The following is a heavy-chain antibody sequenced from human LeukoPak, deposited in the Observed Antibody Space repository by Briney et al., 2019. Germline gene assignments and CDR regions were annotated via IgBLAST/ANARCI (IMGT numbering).Heavy chain of an antibody. V-gene: IGHV3-7*01. J-gene: IGHJ4*02. CDR3: ARDGSGRPLRY. Sequence: GGSLRLSCAAPGVTFSSYWMSWVRQAPGKGLEWVANIKEDGSEKYYVDSVEGRFTISRDNAKNSLYLQMNSLRDDDTAVYYCARDGSGRPLRYWGQGTLVTVSS. CDR1: GVTFSSYW. CDR2: IKEDGSEK. D-gene: IGHD3-10*01.